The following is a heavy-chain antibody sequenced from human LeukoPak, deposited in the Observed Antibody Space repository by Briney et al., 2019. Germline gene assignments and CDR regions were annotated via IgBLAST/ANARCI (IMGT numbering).Heavy chain of an antibody. D-gene: IGHD4-17*01. CDR1: GGSVSSGSYY. CDR3: ARERYGDSVDY. Sequence: SEPLSLTCTVSGGSVSSGSYYWSWLRQPPGQGLEWIGYIYYSGSTNYNPSLKSRVTISVDTSRNQFSLKLSSVTAADTAMYYCARERYGDSVDYWGQGTLVTVSS. J-gene: IGHJ4*02. CDR2: IYYSGST. V-gene: IGHV4-61*01.